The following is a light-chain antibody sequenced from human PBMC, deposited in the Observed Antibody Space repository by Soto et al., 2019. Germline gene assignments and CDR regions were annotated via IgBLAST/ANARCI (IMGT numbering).Light chain of an antibody. CDR3: QQTYSTPWT. CDR2: DAS. CDR1: QSISSY. J-gene: IGKJ1*01. V-gene: IGKV1-39*01. Sequence: DIQMTQSPSSLSASLGDRVTITCRASQSISSYLNWYQQKPGKAPKLLIHDASSLQSGVPSRFSGSGSGTDFALTINSLQPEDFATIYCQQTYSTPWTFGQGTKVDIK.